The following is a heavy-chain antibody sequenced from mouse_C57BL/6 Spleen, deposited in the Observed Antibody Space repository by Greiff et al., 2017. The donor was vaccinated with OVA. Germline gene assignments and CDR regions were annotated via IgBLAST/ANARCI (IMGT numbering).Heavy chain of an antibody. V-gene: IGHV5-17*01. CDR1: GFTFSDYG. D-gene: IGHD1-1*01. Sequence: EVQLVESGGGLVKPGGSLKLSCAASGFTFSDYGMHWVRQAPEKGLEWVAYISSGSSTIYYADTVKGRFTISRDNAKNTLFLQMTSLRSEDTAMYYCARSLRSYYAMDYWGQGTSVTVSS. CDR2: ISSGSSTI. CDR3: ARSLRSYYAMDY. J-gene: IGHJ4*01.